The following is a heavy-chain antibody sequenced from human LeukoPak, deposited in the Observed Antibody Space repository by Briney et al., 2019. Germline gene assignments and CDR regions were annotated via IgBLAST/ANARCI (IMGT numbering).Heavy chain of an antibody. CDR2: ISYSGTT. V-gene: IGHV4-39*01. CDR1: SASITSSPYF. J-gene: IGHJ4*02. Sequence: SETLSLTCTVSSASITSSPYFWGWLRQSPGKGPEWIGSISYSGTTYYNPSLKSRVTISVDTSKNQFSLKLNSVTAADTAVFYCAANSADYNTLGSSYKVWGQGTLVTVSS. CDR3: AANSADYNTLGSSYKV. D-gene: IGHD3-10*01.